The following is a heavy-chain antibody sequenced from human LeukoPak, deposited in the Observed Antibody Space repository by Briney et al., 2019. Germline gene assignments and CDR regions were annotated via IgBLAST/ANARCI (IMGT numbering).Heavy chain of an antibody. Sequence: PGGSLRLSCAASGFTFNSYGMHWVRQAPGKGLEWVAVIWYDGSNKYYADSVKGRFTISRDNSKNTLYLQMNSLRAEDTAVYYCARDLDGDYDYYYYGMDVWGQGTTVTVSS. CDR2: IWYDGSNK. CDR1: GFTFNSYG. V-gene: IGHV3-33*01. D-gene: IGHD4-17*01. CDR3: ARDLDGDYDYYYYGMDV. J-gene: IGHJ6*02.